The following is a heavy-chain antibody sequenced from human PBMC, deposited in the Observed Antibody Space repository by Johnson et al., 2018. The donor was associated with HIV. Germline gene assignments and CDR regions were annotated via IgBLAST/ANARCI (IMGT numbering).Heavy chain of an antibody. Sequence: QVQLVESGGGVVQPGRSLRLSCAASGFTFSNYALHWVRQAPGRGLEWVALISHDGSNKYYADFVKGRFTISRDNSKNTVYLQMNSLRTEDSALYYCAKDFGSGWADAFDIWGQGTGVTISS. D-gene: IGHD6-19*01. V-gene: IGHV3-30-3*01. CDR1: GFTFSNYA. CDR2: ISHDGSNK. CDR3: AKDFGSGWADAFDI. J-gene: IGHJ3*02.